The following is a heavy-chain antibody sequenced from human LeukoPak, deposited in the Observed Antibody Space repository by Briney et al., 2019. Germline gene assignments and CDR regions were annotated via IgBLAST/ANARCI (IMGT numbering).Heavy chain of an antibody. V-gene: IGHV4-34*01. CDR2: INHSGST. Sequence: SETLSLTCAVYGGSSSGYYCSWIRQPPGKGLEWNGEINHSGSTNYNPSLKRRVTIPLATPKNQFSLKLSSVTAADTAVYYWARVRVVGAPFDYWGQGTLVTVTS. CDR3: ARVRVVGAPFDY. D-gene: IGHD1-26*01. J-gene: IGHJ4*02. CDR1: GGSSSGYY.